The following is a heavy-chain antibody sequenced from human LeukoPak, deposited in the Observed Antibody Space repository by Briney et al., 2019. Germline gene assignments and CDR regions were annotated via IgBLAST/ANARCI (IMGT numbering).Heavy chain of an antibody. V-gene: IGHV4-61*02. D-gene: IGHD3-10*01. CDR1: GGSISSGSYY. J-gene: IGHJ5*02. Sequence: SETLSLTCTVSGGSISSGSYYWSWIRQPAGKGLEWIGRIYTSGSTNYNPSLKSRVTISVDTSKNQFSLKLSSVTAADTAVYYCARKHVLLWFGEFAAGWFDPWGQGTLVTVSS. CDR3: ARKHVLLWFGEFAAGWFDP. CDR2: IYTSGST.